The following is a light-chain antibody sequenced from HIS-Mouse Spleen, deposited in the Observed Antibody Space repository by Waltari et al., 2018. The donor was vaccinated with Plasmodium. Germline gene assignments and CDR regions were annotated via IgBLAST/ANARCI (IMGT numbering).Light chain of an antibody. Sequence: QSVLTQPPSVSAAPGQQVTISCSGRRSNIGNNYVSWYQQPPGTAPKLLIHDNNKRPSGIPDRFSGSKSGTSATLGITGLQTGDEADYYCGTWDSSLSAVVFGGGTKLTVL. CDR2: DNN. CDR3: GTWDSSLSAVV. J-gene: IGLJ2*01. V-gene: IGLV1-51*01. CDR1: RSNIGNNY.